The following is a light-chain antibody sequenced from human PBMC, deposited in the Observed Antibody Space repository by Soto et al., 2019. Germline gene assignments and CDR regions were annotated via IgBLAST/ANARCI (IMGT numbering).Light chain of an antibody. J-gene: IGLJ2*01. CDR1: SSNIGSAY. CDR3: AAWDDSLVV. CDR2: RNN. V-gene: IGLV1-47*01. Sequence: QSALTQPPSASGTPGQTVTISCSGSSSNIGSAYIYWYQHLPGTAPKLLIYRNNQRPSGVPDRFSASKSGTSASLAISGLRSEDDADYYCAAWDDSLVVFGGGTKPPS.